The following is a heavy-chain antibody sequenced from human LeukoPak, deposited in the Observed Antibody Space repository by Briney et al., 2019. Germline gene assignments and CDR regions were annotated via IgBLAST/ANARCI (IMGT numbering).Heavy chain of an antibody. V-gene: IGHV4-61*05. J-gene: IGHJ6*03. CDR2: IYYSGST. D-gene: IGHD5-18*01. CDR3: ASASVDTAMVTGPYYYYYMDV. Sequence: SETLSLTCTVSGGSISSSSYYWGWIRQPPGKGLEWIGYIYYSGSTNYNPSLKSRVTISVDTSKNQFSLKLSSVAAADTAAYYCASASVDTAMVTGPYYYYYMDVWGKGTTVTVSS. CDR1: GGSISSSSYY.